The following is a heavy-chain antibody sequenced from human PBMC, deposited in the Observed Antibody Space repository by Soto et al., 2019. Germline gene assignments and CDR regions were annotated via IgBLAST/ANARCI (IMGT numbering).Heavy chain of an antibody. CDR3: ARGRTVRNYADDSSDYFYFFDY. Sequence: SETLSLTCTVSGDSISAFYWGWMRQSPGRELEWIGYVYYTGSTNYNPSLKSRVTISVDRSKNQFSLKLTSANAADTAVYYCARGRTVRNYADDSSDYFYFFDYWGQGTQVTVSS. J-gene: IGHJ4*02. CDR1: GDSISAFY. V-gene: IGHV4-59*01. D-gene: IGHD3-22*01. CDR2: VYYTGST.